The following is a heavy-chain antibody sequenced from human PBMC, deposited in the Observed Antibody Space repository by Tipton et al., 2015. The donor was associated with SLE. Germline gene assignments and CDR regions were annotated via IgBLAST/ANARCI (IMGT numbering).Heavy chain of an antibody. CDR2: ISSSSSYI. J-gene: IGHJ4*02. CDR1: GFTFSSYS. Sequence: GSLRLSCAASGFTFSSYSMNWVRQAPGKGLEWVSSISSSSSYIYYADSVKGRFTISRDNAKNSLYLQMNSLRAEDTAVYYCAKVPGIAATGPKRVDYWGQGTLVTVSS. D-gene: IGHD6-13*01. V-gene: IGHV3-21*01. CDR3: AKVPGIAATGPKRVDY.